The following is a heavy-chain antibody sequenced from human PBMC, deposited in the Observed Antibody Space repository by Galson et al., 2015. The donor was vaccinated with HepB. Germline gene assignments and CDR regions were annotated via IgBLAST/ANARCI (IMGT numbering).Heavy chain of an antibody. CDR2: IYPADSDT. J-gene: IGHJ4*02. CDR3: ARRLIGDRLGYFDL. D-gene: IGHD7-27*01. V-gene: IGHV5-51*01. CDR1: GYRFSGHW. Sequence: QSGAEVKKPGESLKISCKGSGYRFSGHWIGWVRQMPGKGLEWMGLIYPADSDTRYSPSFKGQVIISVDKSTSTAHLQWTSLKASDTAMYYCARRLIGDRLGYFDLWGQGTLVTVSS.